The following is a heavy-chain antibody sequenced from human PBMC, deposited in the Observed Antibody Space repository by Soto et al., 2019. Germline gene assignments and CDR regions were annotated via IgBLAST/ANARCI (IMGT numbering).Heavy chain of an antibody. D-gene: IGHD6-13*01. CDR3: AKDQGSSWYEIDY. J-gene: IGHJ4*02. V-gene: IGHV3-53*01. CDR1: GFTVSSNY. CDR2: IYSGGST. Sequence: PGGSLRLSCAASGFTVSSNYMSWVRQAPGKGLEWVSLIYSGGSTYYADSVKGRFTISRDNSKNTLYLQMNSLRAEDTAVYYCAKDQGSSWYEIDYWGQGTLVTVSS.